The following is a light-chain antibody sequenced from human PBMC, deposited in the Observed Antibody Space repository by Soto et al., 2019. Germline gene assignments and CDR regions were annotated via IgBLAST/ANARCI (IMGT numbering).Light chain of an antibody. CDR3: CSYAGSSTYV. J-gene: IGLJ1*01. CDR1: SSDVGNYVL. V-gene: IGLV2-23*02. Sequence: QSALTQPASVSGSPGQSITISCTGTSSDVGNYVLVSWYQQHPGKVPKLLIYEVTTRPSGVSNRFSGSKSGNTASLTISGLQAEDEADYYCCSYAGSSTYVFGTGTKLTVL. CDR2: EVT.